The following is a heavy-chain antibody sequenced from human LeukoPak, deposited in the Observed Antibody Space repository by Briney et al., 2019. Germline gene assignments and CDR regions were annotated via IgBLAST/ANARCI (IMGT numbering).Heavy chain of an antibody. CDR1: GGSISSSSYY. D-gene: IGHD2-2*01. CDR2: IDYSGST. Sequence: PSETLSLTCTVSGGSISSSSYYWGWIRQPPGKGLEWIGSIDYSGSTYYNPSLKSRVTISVDTSKNQFSLKLSSVTAADTAVYYCARRSSWRRDIVVVPAAQARHYFDYWGQGTLVTVSS. V-gene: IGHV4-39*07. J-gene: IGHJ4*02. CDR3: ARRSSWRRDIVVVPAAQARHYFDY.